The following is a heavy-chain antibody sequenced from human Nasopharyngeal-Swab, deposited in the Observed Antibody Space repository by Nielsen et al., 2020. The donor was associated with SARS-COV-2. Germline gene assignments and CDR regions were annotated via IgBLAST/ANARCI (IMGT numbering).Heavy chain of an antibody. D-gene: IGHD3-22*01. CDR3: AKLYDSSGYYNDY. CDR2: ISWNSGSI. Sequence: GGSLRLSCAASGFTFDDYGMSWVRQAPGKGLEWVSGISWNSGSIGYADSVKGRFTISRDNAKNSLYLQMNSLRAEDTALYYCAKLYDSSGYYNDYWGQGTLVTVSS. J-gene: IGHJ4*02. CDR1: GFTFDDYG. V-gene: IGHV3-9*01.